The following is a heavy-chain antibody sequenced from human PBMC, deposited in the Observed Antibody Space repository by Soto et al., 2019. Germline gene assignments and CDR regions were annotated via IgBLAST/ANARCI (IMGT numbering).Heavy chain of an antibody. V-gene: IGHV3-48*02. CDR1: GFTFSSYS. CDR2: ISSSSSTI. CDR3: AGDRYSYYDFWSGSLPYYYYGMDV. D-gene: IGHD3-3*01. J-gene: IGHJ6*02. Sequence: GGSLRLSCGVFGFTFSSYSMNWVRQAPGKGLEWVSYISSSSSTIYYADSVKGRFSISRDNAKSSLYLQMNSLRDEDTAVYYCAGDRYSYYDFWSGSLPYYYYGMDVWGQGTTVTVSS.